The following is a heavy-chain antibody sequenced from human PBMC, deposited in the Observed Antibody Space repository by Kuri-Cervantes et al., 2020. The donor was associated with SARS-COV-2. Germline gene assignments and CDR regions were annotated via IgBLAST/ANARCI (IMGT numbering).Heavy chain of an antibody. J-gene: IGHJ6*02. CDR1: GFTFSSYA. V-gene: IGHV3-23*01. CDR2: ISGSGGST. Sequence: LSLTCAASGFTFSSYAMSWVRQAPGKGLEWVSAISGSGGSTYYADSVKGRFTISRDNSKNTLYLQMNSLRAEDTAVYYCASSDNTHYYYYGMDVWGQGTTVTVSS. D-gene: IGHD2-15*01. CDR3: ASSDNTHYYYYGMDV.